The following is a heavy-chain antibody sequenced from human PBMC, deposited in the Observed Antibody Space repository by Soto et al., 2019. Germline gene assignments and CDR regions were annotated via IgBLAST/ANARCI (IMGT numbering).Heavy chain of an antibody. D-gene: IGHD3-22*01. CDR1: GFTFSSYA. J-gene: IGHJ4*02. CDR3: AALIVVVMYPDY. CDR2: ISGSGGRT. Sequence: EVQLLESGGGLVQPGGSLRLSCAASGFTFSSYAMSWVRQAPGKGLEWVSAISGSGGRTYYADSVKGRFTISRDNSKNTLYLQMNSLRGEDTAVYYCAALIVVVMYPDYWGQGTLVTVSS. V-gene: IGHV3-23*01.